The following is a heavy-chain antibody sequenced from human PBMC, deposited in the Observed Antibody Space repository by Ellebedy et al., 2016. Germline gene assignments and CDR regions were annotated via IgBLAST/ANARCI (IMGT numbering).Heavy chain of an antibody. CDR3: AVGSVLAAAGPTARFDP. J-gene: IGHJ5*02. CDR1: GYTFTSYA. Sequence: ASMKVSCKASGYTFTSYAMHWVRQAPGQRLEWMGWINAGNGNRKYSQKFQGRVTITRDTSASTAYMELSSLRSEDTAVYYCAVGSVLAAAGPTARFDPWGQGTLVTVSS. D-gene: IGHD6-13*01. V-gene: IGHV1-3*01. CDR2: INAGNGNR.